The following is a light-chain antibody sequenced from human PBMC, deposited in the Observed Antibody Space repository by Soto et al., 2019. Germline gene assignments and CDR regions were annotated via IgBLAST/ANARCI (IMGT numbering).Light chain of an antibody. CDR1: QSVSSN. Sequence: EIVMTQSPATLSVSPGERATLSCRASQSVSSNLAWYQQKPGQAPRLLIYGVYTRAPGIPARFSGSGSGTEFTLTISRLEPEDFAVYYCQQYGSSPRRTFGQGTKVDI. CDR3: QQYGSSPRRT. J-gene: IGKJ1*01. CDR2: GVY. V-gene: IGKV3D-15*01.